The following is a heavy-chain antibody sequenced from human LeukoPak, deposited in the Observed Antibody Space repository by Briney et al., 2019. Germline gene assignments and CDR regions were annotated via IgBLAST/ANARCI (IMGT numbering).Heavy chain of an antibody. V-gene: IGHV3-7*01. D-gene: IGHD6-19*01. CDR3: ARDQEQWLAFGFDY. J-gene: IGHJ4*02. Sequence: PGGSLRLSCAASGFTFSSYWMSWVRQAPGKGLEWVANIKEDGSEKYYVDSVKGRFTISRDNAKNSLYLQMDSLRAEDTAVYYCARDQEQWLAFGFDYWGQGTLVTVSS. CDR2: IKEDGSEK. CDR1: GFTFSSYW.